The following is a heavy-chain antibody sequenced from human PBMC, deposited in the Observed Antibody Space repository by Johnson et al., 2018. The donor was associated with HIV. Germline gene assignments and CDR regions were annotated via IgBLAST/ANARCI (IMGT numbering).Heavy chain of an antibody. D-gene: IGHD3-9*01. V-gene: IGHV3-15*01. J-gene: IGHJ3*02. CDR3: TTRYYLDSAGKSSPFDM. CDR1: GFTFSNAW. Sequence: VQLVESGGGLVKPGGSLRLSCAASGFTFSNAWMSWVRQAPGKGLEWVGRIKSKTDGGTTDYAAPVKGRFTIYRDDSKTTLYLQMNSLKSEDTGVYYCTTRYYLDSAGKSSPFDMWGQGTMVTVSS. CDR2: IKSKTDGGTT.